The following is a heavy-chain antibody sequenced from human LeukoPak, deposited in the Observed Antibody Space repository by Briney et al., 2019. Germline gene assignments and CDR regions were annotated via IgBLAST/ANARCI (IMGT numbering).Heavy chain of an antibody. Sequence: GPSQRLSCAASGFTFRNYGVHWVRQAPGKGLEWLTYIRTDGGEKYRGDCVEGRLSISRDNSTNSLYLQMDSLRAEDTALYYCARIGYSTSWANFDSWGQGTLVTVSS. V-gene: IGHV3-30*02. D-gene: IGHD6-13*01. CDR2: IRTDGGEK. J-gene: IGHJ4*02. CDR1: GFTFRNYG. CDR3: ARIGYSTSWANFDS.